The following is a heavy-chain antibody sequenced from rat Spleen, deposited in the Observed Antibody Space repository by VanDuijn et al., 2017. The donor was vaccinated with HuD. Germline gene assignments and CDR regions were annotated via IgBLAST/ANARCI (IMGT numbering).Heavy chain of an antibody. CDR2: ISTGGGNT. D-gene: IGHD1-9*01. CDR3: ERQYYGYTD. J-gene: IGHJ3*01. Sequence: EVQLVESGGGLVQPGRSMKLSCAALGFTFSNYYMAWVHQTPTKGLEWVASISTGGGNTYYRDSVKGRFTISRDNTKSTLYLQMDSLRSEDTASYYCERQYYGYTDWGQGTLVTVSS. V-gene: IGHV5-25*01. CDR1: GFTFSNYY.